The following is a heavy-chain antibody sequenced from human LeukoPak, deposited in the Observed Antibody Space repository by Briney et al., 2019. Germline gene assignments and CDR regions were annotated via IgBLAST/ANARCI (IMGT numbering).Heavy chain of an antibody. CDR3: ARGYCSRTSCYIIDY. D-gene: IGHD2-2*02. CDR1: GGSISSGGHF. CDR2: IYYSGST. V-gene: IGHV4-31*03. J-gene: IGHJ4*02. Sequence: SETLSLTCTVSGGSISSGGHFWSWIRQHPGKGLEWIGYIYYSGSTYYNPSLKSRVNISVDTSKNQFSLRLNSVTAADTAVYYCARGYCSRTSCYIIDYWGQGTLVTVSS.